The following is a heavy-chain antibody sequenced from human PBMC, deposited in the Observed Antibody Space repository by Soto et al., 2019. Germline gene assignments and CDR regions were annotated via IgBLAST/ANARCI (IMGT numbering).Heavy chain of an antibody. CDR2: IKEDGSQK. D-gene: IGHD3-9*01. Sequence: GGSLRLSCVASGFDFSNHWMNWVRQAPGEGLEWVATIKEDGSQKYYVDSVKGRFTISRDNANNSLYLQMNSLRAEDTAVYYCVTSSTGRWGDYYWGQGTLVTVSS. V-gene: IGHV3-7*01. J-gene: IGHJ4*02. CDR3: VTSSTGRWGDYY. CDR1: GFDFSNHW.